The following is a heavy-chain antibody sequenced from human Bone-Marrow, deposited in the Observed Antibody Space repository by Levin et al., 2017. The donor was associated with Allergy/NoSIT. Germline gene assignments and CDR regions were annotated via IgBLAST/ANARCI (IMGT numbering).Heavy chain of an antibody. CDR1: GGSISSYY. V-gene: IGHV4-59*01. Sequence: SETLSLTCTVSGGSISSYYWSWIRQPPGKGLEWIGYIYYSGSTNYNPSLKSRVTISVDTSKNQFSLKLSSVTAADTAVYYCARARGREATGFDPWGQGTLVTVSS. D-gene: IGHD5-12*01. CDR2: IYYSGST. J-gene: IGHJ5*02. CDR3: ARARGREATGFDP.